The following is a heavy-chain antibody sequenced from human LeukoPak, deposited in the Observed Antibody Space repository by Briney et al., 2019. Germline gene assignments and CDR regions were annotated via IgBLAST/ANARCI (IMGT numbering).Heavy chain of an antibody. CDR2: IKQDGSEK. CDR3: PREMAKVVTPTWDH. Sequence: PGGSLRLSCAASGFTFSSYWMSWVRQAPGKGLEWVANIKQDGSEKYYVDSVKGRFTISRDNDKNSLYLQMNSLRAEDTAVYYCPREMAKVVTPTWDHRGQGTLVSVSS. CDR1: GFTFSSYW. D-gene: IGHD4-23*01. V-gene: IGHV3-7*01. J-gene: IGHJ4*02.